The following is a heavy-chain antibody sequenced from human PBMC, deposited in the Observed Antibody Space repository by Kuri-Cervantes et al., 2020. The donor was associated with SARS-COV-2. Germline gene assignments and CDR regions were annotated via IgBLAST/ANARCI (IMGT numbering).Heavy chain of an antibody. J-gene: IGHJ3*02. V-gene: IGHV3-74*01. CDR1: GFTFSSYW. CDR3: ARDRGDAFDI. CDR2: INSDGSST. Sequence: GESLKISCAASGFTFSSYWMHWVRQAPGKGLVWVSRINSDGSSTSYADSVKGRFTISRDNAKNSLYLQTNSLRAEDTAVYYCARDRGDAFDIWGQGTMVTVSS.